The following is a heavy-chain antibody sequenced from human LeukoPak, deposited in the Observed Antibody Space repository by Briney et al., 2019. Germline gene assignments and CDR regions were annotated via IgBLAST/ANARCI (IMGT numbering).Heavy chain of an antibody. CDR1: GGSFSGYY. CDR3: ARVRFRYRGYSYVFDP. D-gene: IGHD5-18*01. Sequence: SETLSLTCADYGGSFSGYYWSWIRQPPGKGLEWIGEINHSGSTNYNPSLKSRVTISVDTSKNQFSLKLSSVTAADTAVYHCARVRFRYRGYSYVFDPWGQGTLVTVSS. V-gene: IGHV4-34*01. CDR2: INHSGST. J-gene: IGHJ5*02.